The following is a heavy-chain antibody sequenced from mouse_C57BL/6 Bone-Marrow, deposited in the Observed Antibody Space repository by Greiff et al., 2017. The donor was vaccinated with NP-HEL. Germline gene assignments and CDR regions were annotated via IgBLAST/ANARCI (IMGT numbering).Heavy chain of an antibody. CDR1: GFTFSDYG. CDR2: ISSGSSTI. Sequence: EVQRVESGGGLVKPGGSLKLSCAASGFTFSDYGMHWVRQAPEKGLEWVAYISSGSSTIYYADPVKGRFTISRYKAKNTLFLQMTSLRSEDTAMYYCARNWDFDDWGQGTTLTVSS. CDR3: ARNWDFDD. V-gene: IGHV5-17*01. D-gene: IGHD4-1*01. J-gene: IGHJ2*01.